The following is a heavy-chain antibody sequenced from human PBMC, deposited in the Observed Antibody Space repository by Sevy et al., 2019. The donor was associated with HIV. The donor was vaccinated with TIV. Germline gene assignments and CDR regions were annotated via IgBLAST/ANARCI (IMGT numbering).Heavy chain of an antibody. CDR2: IYYSGRT. Sequence: SETLSLTCSVSGASVRSSGHYWAWVRQPPGKGLEWIGSIYYSGRTMYAPSLGSRVSMSIDTSKNQFSLTLRHVTADDTAIYHCARHETGDPPFDSWGQGSLVTVSS. CDR1: GASVRSSGHY. V-gene: IGHV4-39*01. D-gene: IGHD3-16*01. CDR3: ARHETGDPPFDS. J-gene: IGHJ4*02.